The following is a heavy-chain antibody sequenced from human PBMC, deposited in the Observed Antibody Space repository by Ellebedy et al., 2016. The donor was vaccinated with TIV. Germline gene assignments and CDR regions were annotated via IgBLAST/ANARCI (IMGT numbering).Heavy chain of an antibody. V-gene: IGHV3-66*01. Sequence: GESLKISCAASGFTVSSNSMNWVRRAPGKGLEWVSVIYSGGGTSYADSVKGRFTIFRDTSKNTLFLQMNSLRAEDTAVYYCARKHLYGLDWGQGTLVTVSS. J-gene: IGHJ4*02. CDR1: GFTVSSNS. D-gene: IGHD3-10*01. CDR2: IYSGGGT. CDR3: ARKHLYGLD.